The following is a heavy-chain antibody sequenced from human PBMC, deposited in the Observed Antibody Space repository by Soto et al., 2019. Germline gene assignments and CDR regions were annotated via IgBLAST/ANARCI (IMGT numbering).Heavy chain of an antibody. CDR2: ITTSATESNT. V-gene: IGHV3-23*01. Sequence: GSXRLSCTASGFTFSNYAMSWVRQAPGKGLEWVSAITTSATESNTFYADSVKGRFTISRDDSQNTLYLQMNSLRGEDTAVYYCXXLXXXYYYXXDFXGNGXTXXLSS. CDR1: GFTFSNYA. CDR3: XXLXXXYYYXXDF. J-gene: IGHJ6*03.